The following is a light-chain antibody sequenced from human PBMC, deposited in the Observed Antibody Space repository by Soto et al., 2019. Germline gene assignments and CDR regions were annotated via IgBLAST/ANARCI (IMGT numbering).Light chain of an antibody. Sequence: QSALTQPPSASASPGQSVTISCPGTGSDVGGYNYVSWYQQHPDKAPKLIIFEVNKRPSGVPDRFSGSKSGNTASLTVSGLQAEDEADYFCSSYAGSNGYVFGSGTKLTVL. V-gene: IGLV2-8*01. J-gene: IGLJ1*01. CDR1: GSDVGGYNY. CDR3: SSYAGSNGYV. CDR2: EVN.